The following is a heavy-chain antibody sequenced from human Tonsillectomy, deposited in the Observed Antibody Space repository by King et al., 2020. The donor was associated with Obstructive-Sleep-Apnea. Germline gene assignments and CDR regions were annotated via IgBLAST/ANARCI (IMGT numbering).Heavy chain of an antibody. V-gene: IGHV3-11*06. CDR3: ASHYASSGYAFFDY. CDR1: GFTFSDYY. J-gene: IGHJ4*02. CDR2: ISSCRIYS. Sequence: QLVQSGGGLVKPGGSLSLSCAASGFTFSDYYMSWVRQAPGKGLEWILSISSCRIYSIYAYSVKDRFTTSRDNAKNSLYLQMNSLRAEDTAVYYCASHYASSGYAFFDYWGQGTLVTVSS. D-gene: IGHD3-22*01.